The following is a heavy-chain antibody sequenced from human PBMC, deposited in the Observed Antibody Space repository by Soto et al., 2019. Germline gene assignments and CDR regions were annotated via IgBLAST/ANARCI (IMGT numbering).Heavy chain of an antibody. CDR1: GFTFSSYW. J-gene: IGHJ4*02. CDR3: AREGGYCSGGSCYDY. D-gene: IGHD2-15*01. Sequence: GGSLRLSCAASGFTFSSYWMHWVRQAPGKGLVWVSRINSDGSSTSYADSVKGRFTISRDNAKNTLHLQMNSLRAEDTAVYYCAREGGYCSGGSCYDYWGQGTLVTVSS. CDR2: INSDGSST. V-gene: IGHV3-74*01.